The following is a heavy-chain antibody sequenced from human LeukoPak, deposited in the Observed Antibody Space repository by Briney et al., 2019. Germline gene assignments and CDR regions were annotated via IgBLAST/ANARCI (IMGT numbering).Heavy chain of an antibody. CDR1: GDSVSSNSAA. J-gene: IGHJ5*02. CDR2: TYYRSKLYN. Sequence: SQTLSLTCAISGDSVSSNSAAWNWIRQSPSRGLEWLGRTYYRSKLYNDYAVSVKSRITINPDTSKNQFSLQRNSVSPEDTAVYYCARAQPAGVGNWFDPWGQGTLVTVS. V-gene: IGHV6-1*01. CDR3: ARAQPAGVGNWFDP. D-gene: IGHD2-2*01.